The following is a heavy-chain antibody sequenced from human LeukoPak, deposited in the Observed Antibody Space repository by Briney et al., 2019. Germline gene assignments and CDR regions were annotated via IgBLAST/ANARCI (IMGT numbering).Heavy chain of an antibody. V-gene: IGHV4-59*01. D-gene: IGHD6-13*01. CDR1: GGSLSSYC. Sequence: SETRSPTWPLAGGSLSSYCWSWVRQPPGKGRGWVGYIYYRGSTNFNPSLKSRVTISADTSKNQFSLKLSSVTAADTAVYYCASSRAALFDHWGQGTLVTVSS. CDR3: ASSRAALFDH. J-gene: IGHJ4*02. CDR2: IYYRGST.